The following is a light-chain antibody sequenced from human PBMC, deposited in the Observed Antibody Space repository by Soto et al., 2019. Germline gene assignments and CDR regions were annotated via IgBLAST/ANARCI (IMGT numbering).Light chain of an antibody. Sequence: QSALTQPASVSGSPEQSITISCTGASSDVGGYNYVSWYQQHPGKAPKLMIYDVSSRPSGVSNRFSGSKSGNTASLTISGLQAEDEADYYCSSYTSSSTLVFGGGTKVTVL. J-gene: IGLJ2*01. CDR3: SSYTSSSTLV. V-gene: IGLV2-14*01. CDR2: DVS. CDR1: SSDVGGYNY.